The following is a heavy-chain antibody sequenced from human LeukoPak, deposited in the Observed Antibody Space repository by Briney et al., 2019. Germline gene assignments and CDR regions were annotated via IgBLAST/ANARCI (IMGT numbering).Heavy chain of an antibody. V-gene: IGHV4-61*02. Sequence: PSQTLSLTCTVSGGSISSGSYYWSWIRQPAGKGLEWIGRIYTSGSTNYNPSLKSRVTMSVDTSKNQFSLKLSSVTAADTAVYYCARDRVSGVVVPAAGGWFDPWGQGTLVTVSS. J-gene: IGHJ5*02. D-gene: IGHD2-2*01. CDR3: ARDRVSGVVVPAAGGWFDP. CDR1: GGSISSGSYY. CDR2: IYTSGST.